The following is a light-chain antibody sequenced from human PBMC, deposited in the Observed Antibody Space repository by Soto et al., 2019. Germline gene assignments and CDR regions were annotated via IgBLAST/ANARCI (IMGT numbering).Light chain of an antibody. V-gene: IGKV1-27*01. CDR1: RGIGNA. J-gene: IGKJ1*01. CDR3: QQANSFPLT. CDR2: SAS. Sequence: DIQMTQSPSSLSASVGDRVTITCRPSRGIGNALAWYQQKPGTVPKLLIHSASTLQSGVPSRFSGSGSGTDFTLTISSLQPEDFATYYCQQANSFPLTFGQGTKVEIK.